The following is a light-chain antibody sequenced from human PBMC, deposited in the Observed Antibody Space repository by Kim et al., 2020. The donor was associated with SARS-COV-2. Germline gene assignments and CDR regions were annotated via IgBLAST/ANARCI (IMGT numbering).Light chain of an antibody. J-gene: IGLJ3*02. CDR3: QSYDSNTWV. V-gene: IGLV6-57*01. CDR2: EDD. Sequence: GTTVLLSADRSSGSIAGSNLRWYQHRPGSPPTLLFYEDDQRPSGVPGRLSGSIDSSSNSASLTISGLKTEDEGDYYCQSYDSNTWVFGGGTQLTVL. CDR1: SGSIAGSN.